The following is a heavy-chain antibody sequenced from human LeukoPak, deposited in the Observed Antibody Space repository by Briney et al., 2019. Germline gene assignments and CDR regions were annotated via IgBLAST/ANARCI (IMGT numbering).Heavy chain of an antibody. CDR1: GVSFSTYY. CDR2: VNHSGYT. Sequence: SETLSLTCDVSGVSFSTYYWSWIRQSPAKGLEWIGEVNHSGYTNYNPSLKGRVTISVDTSKNQFSLKLSSVTAADTAVYSCARQLYGSDYWGQGTLVTVSS. V-gene: IGHV4-34*01. J-gene: IGHJ4*02. D-gene: IGHD4-17*01. CDR3: ARQLYGSDY.